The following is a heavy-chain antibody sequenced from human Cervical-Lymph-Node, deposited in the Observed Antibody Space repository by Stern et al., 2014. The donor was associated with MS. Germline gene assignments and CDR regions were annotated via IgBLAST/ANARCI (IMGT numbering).Heavy chain of an antibody. Sequence: QVQLVQSGAEVKKPGSSVKVACKASGGTFTRYNFIWVRQAPGQGLEWMGGIIPLFGTADYAQKFQDRVTITADESTSIVYLELSSLRSEDTAVYYCAWDYASGNYYHYYGMDVWGQGTTVTVSS. CDR1: GGTFTRYN. CDR2: IIPLFGTA. D-gene: IGHD3-10*01. V-gene: IGHV1-69*01. CDR3: AWDYASGNYYHYYGMDV. J-gene: IGHJ6*02.